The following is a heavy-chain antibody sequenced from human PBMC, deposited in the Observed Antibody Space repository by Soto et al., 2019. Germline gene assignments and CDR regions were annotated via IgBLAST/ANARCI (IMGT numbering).Heavy chain of an antibody. V-gene: IGHV3-30*18. J-gene: IGHJ4*02. Sequence: QVQLVESGGGVVQPGRSLRLSCAASGFTFSSYGMHWVRQAPGKGLEWVAVISYDGSNKYYADSVKGRFTISRDNSKNTLYLQMNSLRAEDTAVYYCAKFPAVNWGLWGPFEDYFDYWGQGTLVTVSS. CDR3: AKFPAVNWGLWGPFEDYFDY. D-gene: IGHD7-27*01. CDR1: GFTFSSYG. CDR2: ISYDGSNK.